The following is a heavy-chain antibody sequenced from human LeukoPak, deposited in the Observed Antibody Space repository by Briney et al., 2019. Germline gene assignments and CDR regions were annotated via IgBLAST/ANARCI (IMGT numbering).Heavy chain of an antibody. CDR1: DGSITNYD. CDR2: ISWNSGSI. J-gene: IGHJ4*02. CDR3: AKGRGLLVDYFDY. D-gene: IGHD3-10*01. V-gene: IGHV3-9*01. Sequence: LSLTCTVSDGSITNYDWSWVRQPPGKGLEWVSGISWNSGSIGYADSVKGRFTISRDNAKNSLYLQMNSLRAEDTALYYCAKGRGLLVDYFDYWGQGTLVTVSS.